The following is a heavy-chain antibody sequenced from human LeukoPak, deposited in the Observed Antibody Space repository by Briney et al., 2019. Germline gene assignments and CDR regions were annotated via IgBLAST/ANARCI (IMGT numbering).Heavy chain of an antibody. Sequence: GGSLRLSCAASGFTFSTYWMHWVRQAPGKGLEWVSGISWNSGSIGYADSVKGRFTISRDNAKNSLYLQMNSLRAEDTALYYCAKDIELRDGYNYLFDYWGQGTLVTVSS. V-gene: IGHV3-9*01. CDR2: ISWNSGSI. CDR3: AKDIELRDGYNYLFDY. CDR1: GFTFSTYW. J-gene: IGHJ4*02. D-gene: IGHD5-24*01.